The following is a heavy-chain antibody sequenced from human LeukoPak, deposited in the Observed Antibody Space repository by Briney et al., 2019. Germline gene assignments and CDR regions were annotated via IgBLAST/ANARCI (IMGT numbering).Heavy chain of an antibody. V-gene: IGHV3-9*01. CDR2: ISWNSGSI. J-gene: IGHJ6*02. CDR3: AKALWFGVQRSGMDV. D-gene: IGHD3-10*01. Sequence: PGGSLRLSCAASGFTFDDYAMHWVRQAPGKGLEWVSGISWNSGSIGYADSVKGRFTISRDNAKNSLYLQMNSLRAEDTALYYCAKALWFGVQRSGMDVWGQGTTVTVSS. CDR1: GFTFDDYA.